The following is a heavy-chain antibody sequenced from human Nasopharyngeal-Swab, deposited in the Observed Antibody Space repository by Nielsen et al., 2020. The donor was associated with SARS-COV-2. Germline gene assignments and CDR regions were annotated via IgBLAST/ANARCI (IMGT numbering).Heavy chain of an antibody. CDR2: ITSSGANT. D-gene: IGHD1-26*01. CDR1: GFSFNTYA. Sequence: GESLKISCAASGFSFNTYAMSWVHQAPGKGLEWVSAITSSGANTYYADSVKGRFTISRDNSKNTLYLQMNSLRADDTAVYYCAKDRSGSYDYWGQGTLVTVSS. V-gene: IGHV3-23*01. J-gene: IGHJ4*02. CDR3: AKDRSGSYDY.